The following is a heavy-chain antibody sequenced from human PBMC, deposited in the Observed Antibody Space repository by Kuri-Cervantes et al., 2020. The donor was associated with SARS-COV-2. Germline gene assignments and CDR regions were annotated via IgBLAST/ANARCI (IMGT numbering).Heavy chain of an antibody. V-gene: IGHV3-48*02. Sequence: GGSLRLSCAASGFTFSSYSMNWVRQAPGEGLEWVSYISSSSTIYYADSVKGRFTISRDNAKNSLYLQMNSLRDEDTAVYYCAREAPCRIVGAICYGMDVWGQGTTVTVSS. D-gene: IGHD1-26*01. J-gene: IGHJ6*02. CDR2: ISSSSTI. CDR3: AREAPCRIVGAICYGMDV. CDR1: GFTFSSYS.